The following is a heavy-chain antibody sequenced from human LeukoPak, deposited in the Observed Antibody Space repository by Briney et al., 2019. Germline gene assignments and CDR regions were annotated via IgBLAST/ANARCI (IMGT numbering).Heavy chain of an antibody. CDR3: AKDSSGSYYKLGY. CDR1: GFSFSVFW. V-gene: IGHV3-74*01. J-gene: IGHJ4*02. D-gene: IGHD3-10*01. CDR2: IKTDGSIT. Sequence: GGSLRLSCAASGFSFSVFWMHWVRQAPGKGPVWVSRIKTDGSITDYADSVKGRFTISRDNAKNTLYLQMNSLRAEDTAVYYCAKDSSGSYYKLGYWGQGTLVTVSS.